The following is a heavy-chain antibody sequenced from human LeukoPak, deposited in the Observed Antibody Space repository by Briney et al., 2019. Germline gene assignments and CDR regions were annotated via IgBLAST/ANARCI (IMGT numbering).Heavy chain of an antibody. CDR2: ISSNGGST. D-gene: IGHD6-13*01. CDR3: VKDSSSWYGFPHLDY. J-gene: IGHJ4*02. CDR1: GFTFSSYA. Sequence: EPGGSLRLSCSASGFTFSSYAMHWVRQAPGKGLEYVSAISSNGGSTYYADSVKGRFTISRDNSKNTLYLQMSSLRAEDTAVYYCVKDSSSWYGFPHLDYWGQGTLVTASS. V-gene: IGHV3-64D*06.